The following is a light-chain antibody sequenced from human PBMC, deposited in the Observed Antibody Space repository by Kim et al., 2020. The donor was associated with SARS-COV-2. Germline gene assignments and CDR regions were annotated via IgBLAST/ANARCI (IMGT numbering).Light chain of an antibody. CDR2: EFT. J-gene: IGLJ3*02. CDR3: CSYTHARTSWM. CDR1: RSHGGNDNV. Sequence: QSALTQPASVSGSPGQSITIACTDARSHGGNDNVVSWYQQLPGKAPKLLIYEFTKRPSGVSHRFSGSESGNTASLTISGLRPEDEAEYFCCSYTHARTSWMFGGGTQLTVL. V-gene: IGLV2-23*02.